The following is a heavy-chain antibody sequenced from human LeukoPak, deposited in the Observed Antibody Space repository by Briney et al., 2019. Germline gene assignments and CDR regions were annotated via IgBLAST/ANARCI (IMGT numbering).Heavy chain of an antibody. CDR3: ARVKGYYGSPEDAFDI. D-gene: IGHD3-10*01. Sequence: SETLSLTCTVSGGSISSYYWSWIRQPPGKGLEWIGYIYYSGSTNYNPSLKSRVTISVDTSKNQFSLKLSSVTAADTAVYYCARVKGYYGSPEDAFDIWGQGTMVTVSS. V-gene: IGHV4-59*08. J-gene: IGHJ3*02. CDR2: IYYSGST. CDR1: GGSISSYY.